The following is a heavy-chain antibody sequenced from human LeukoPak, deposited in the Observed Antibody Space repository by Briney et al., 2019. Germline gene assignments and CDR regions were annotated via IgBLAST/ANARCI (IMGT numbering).Heavy chain of an antibody. CDR3: ARGGITMIVVGHDY. CDR1: GGSISSYY. D-gene: IGHD3-22*01. Sequence: SETLSLTCTVSGGSISSYYWSWIRQPPGKGLEWIGYIYYSGSTNYNPSLKSRVTISVDTSKNQFSLKLSSVTAADTAVYYCARGGITMIVVGHDYWGQGTLVTVSS. CDR2: IYYSGST. J-gene: IGHJ4*02. V-gene: IGHV4-59*12.